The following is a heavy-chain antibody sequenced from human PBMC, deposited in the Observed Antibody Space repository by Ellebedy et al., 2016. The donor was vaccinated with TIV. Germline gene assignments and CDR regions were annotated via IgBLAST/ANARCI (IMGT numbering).Heavy chain of an antibody. V-gene: IGHV1-69*05. Sequence: SVKVSXKASGGTFSSFEITWVRQAPGQGLEWLGGIMPIFRTTNYAQKFQGRVKITTDESTITAYLELSSLRSEDTAVYYCARAAKRYCTGGSCHFYYYYFGMDVWGQGTAVTVSS. CDR1: GGTFSSFE. CDR3: ARAAKRYCTGGSCHFYYYYFGMDV. J-gene: IGHJ6*02. D-gene: IGHD2-15*01. CDR2: IMPIFRTT.